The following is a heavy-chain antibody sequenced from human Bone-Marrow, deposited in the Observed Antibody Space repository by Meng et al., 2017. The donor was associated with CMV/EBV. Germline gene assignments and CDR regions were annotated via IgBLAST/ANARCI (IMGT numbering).Heavy chain of an antibody. CDR1: GYSFTNYW. CDR3: AIRDIIVVPAATREWFDP. J-gene: IGHJ5*02. D-gene: IGHD2-2*01. CDR2: INPNSGGT. V-gene: IGHV1-2*02. Sequence: GESLKISCKGSGYSFTNYWIGWVRQAPGQGLEWMGWINPNSGGTNYAQKFQGRVTMTRDTSISTAYMELSRLRSDDTAVYYCAIRDIIVVPAATREWFDPWGQGTLVTVSS.